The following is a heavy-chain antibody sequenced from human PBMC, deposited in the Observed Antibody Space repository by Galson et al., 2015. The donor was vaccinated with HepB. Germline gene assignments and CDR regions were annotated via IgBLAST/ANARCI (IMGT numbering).Heavy chain of an antibody. CDR3: SRGFSAWYSDY. CDR1: GYSFTDYF. CDR2: INPNIGAT. Sequence: SVKVSCKASGYSFTDYFIHWVRQAPGQGLEWMGRINPNIGATKYAQKFQGRVTMTRDTSISTAFMDLSRLTSDDTAIYFCSRGFSAWYSDYWGPGTLVSVSS. D-gene: IGHD6-19*01. V-gene: IGHV1-2*06. J-gene: IGHJ4*02.